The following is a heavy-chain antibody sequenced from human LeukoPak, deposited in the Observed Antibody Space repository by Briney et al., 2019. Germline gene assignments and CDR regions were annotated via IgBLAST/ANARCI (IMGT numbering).Heavy chain of an antibody. CDR3: ARDQEGFDY. CDR2: IYPRDGST. J-gene: IGHJ4*02. V-gene: IGHV1-46*01. Sequence: ASVKVSCKASGYTFTSNYIHWVRQAPGQGLEWMGMIYPRDGSTSYAQKFQGRVTVTRDTSTSTVHMELSGMRSEDTAVYYCARDQEGFDYWGQGTLVTVSS. CDR1: GYTFTSNY.